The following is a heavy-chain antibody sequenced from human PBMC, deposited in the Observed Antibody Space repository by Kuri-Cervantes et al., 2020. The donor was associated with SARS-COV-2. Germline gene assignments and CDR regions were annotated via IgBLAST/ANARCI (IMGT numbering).Heavy chain of an antibody. CDR2: IYPGDSGT. CDR1: EYSFSIYW. J-gene: IGHJ3*01. Sequence: KVSCKGSEYSFSIYWIAWVRQMPGKGLEWMGVIYPGDSGTRYSPSFQGQVTMSVDESINTAYLQWSSLKASDTAIYYCARRTMPRGITDSFDVWGQGTMVTVSS. D-gene: IGHD2-2*01. V-gene: IGHV5-51*01. CDR3: ARRTMPRGITDSFDV.